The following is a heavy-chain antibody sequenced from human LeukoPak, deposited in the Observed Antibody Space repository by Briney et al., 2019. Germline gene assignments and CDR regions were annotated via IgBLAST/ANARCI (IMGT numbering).Heavy chain of an antibody. J-gene: IGHJ5*02. D-gene: IGHD3-3*01. CDR3: ARDHPSITIFGVVTTKRSWFDH. Sequence: GSVKVSCKASGYTFTSYYKHWVRQAPGQGVEGRGVINPSGGRTIYAQKLQGRVTMTRDTSTSTFSMELSSLISEDTAVYYCARDHPSITIFGVVTTKRSWFDHWGQGTLVTVSS. CDR1: GYTFTSYY. CDR2: INPSGGRT. V-gene: IGHV1-46*01.